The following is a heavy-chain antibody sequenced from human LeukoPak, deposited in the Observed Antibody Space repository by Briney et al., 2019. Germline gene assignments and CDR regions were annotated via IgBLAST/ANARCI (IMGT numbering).Heavy chain of an antibody. Sequence: PGGSLRLSCAASGFTFSSYAMHWVRQAPGKGLGYVSAISSNGGSTYYANSVKGRFTISRDNSKNTLYLQMGSLRAEDMAVYYCARGARYYYYGMDVWGQGTTVTVSS. J-gene: IGHJ6*02. CDR1: GFTFSSYA. CDR3: ARGARYYYYGMDV. CDR2: ISSNGGST. V-gene: IGHV3-64*01.